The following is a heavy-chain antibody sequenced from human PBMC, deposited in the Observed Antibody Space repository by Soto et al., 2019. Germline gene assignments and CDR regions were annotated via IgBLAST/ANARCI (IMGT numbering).Heavy chain of an antibody. J-gene: IGHJ6*02. CDR2: ISYDGSKK. V-gene: IGHV3-30*18. Sequence: QVPLVESGGGVVQPGRSLRLSCTASGFSLSSYGMHWVRQAPGKGLEWVAIISYDGSKKYYADSMKGRFTISRDNSKNTLDLQMNSLRTDDTAIYYCANLRAYGLDVWGQGTTVTVSS. CDR3: ANLRAYGLDV. CDR1: GFSLSSYG.